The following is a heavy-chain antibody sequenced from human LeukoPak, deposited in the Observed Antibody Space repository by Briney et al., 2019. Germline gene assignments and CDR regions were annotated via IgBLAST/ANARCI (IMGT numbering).Heavy chain of an antibody. CDR2: IRSKAYGGTT. CDR1: GFTFSIYW. Sequence: GGALRLSCAASGFTFSIYWMSWVRQAPGKGLEWVGFIRSKAYGGTTEYAASVKGRFTISRDDSKSIAYLQMNSLKTEDTAVYYCTRDGPSAMYFDWLLFDYWGQGTLVTVSS. J-gene: IGHJ4*02. CDR3: TRDGPSAMYFDWLLFDY. D-gene: IGHD3-9*01. V-gene: IGHV3-49*04.